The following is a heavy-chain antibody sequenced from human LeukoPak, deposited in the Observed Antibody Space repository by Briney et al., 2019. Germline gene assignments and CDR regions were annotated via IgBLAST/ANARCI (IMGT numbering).Heavy chain of an antibody. Sequence: SGGSLRLSCAASGFTFDDYAMHWVRQAPGKGLEWVSLISGDGGSTYYADSVKGRFTISRDNSKNSLYLQMNSLRTEDTALYYCAKDFGYSSGWYLGGYYYYGMDVWGQGTTVTVPS. CDR1: GFTFDDYA. J-gene: IGHJ6*02. CDR2: ISGDGGST. D-gene: IGHD6-19*01. CDR3: AKDFGYSSGWYLGGYYYYGMDV. V-gene: IGHV3-43*02.